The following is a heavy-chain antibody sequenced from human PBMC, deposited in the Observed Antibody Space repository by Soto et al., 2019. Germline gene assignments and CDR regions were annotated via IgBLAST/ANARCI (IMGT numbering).Heavy chain of an antibody. D-gene: IGHD1-20*01. V-gene: IGHV4-31*03. J-gene: IGHJ1*01. CDR2: INYSGST. Sequence: PSETLSLTCTVSGGSISRGGYYWSWIRQHPGKGLEWIGEINYSGSTYYNPSLKSRVTISVDTSKNQFSLKLSSVTAADTAVYYCARAKPYKWNPFQHWGQGTLVTVSS. CDR1: GGSISRGGYY. CDR3: ARAKPYKWNPFQH.